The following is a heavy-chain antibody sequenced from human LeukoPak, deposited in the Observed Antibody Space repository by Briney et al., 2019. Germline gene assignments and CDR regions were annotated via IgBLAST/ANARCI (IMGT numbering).Heavy chain of an antibody. D-gene: IGHD1-26*01. CDR3: IKDRIGTWSFDH. V-gene: IGHV3-64D*06. J-gene: IGHJ4*02. Sequence: GGSLRLSCSASGFTFSGYFMHWVRQAPGKGLEYVSSISINGDKTYYAESVKGRFTISRDNSKNTLYLQLSSLRVEDTAVYYCIKDRIGTWSFDHWGQGTLLTVSS. CDR1: GFTFSGYF. CDR2: ISINGDKT.